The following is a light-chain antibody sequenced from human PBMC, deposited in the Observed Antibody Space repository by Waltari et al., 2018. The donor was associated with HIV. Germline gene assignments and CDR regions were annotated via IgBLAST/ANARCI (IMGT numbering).Light chain of an antibody. Sequence: QSLLTQPPSVSGTPGQRITISCSGSTSNIGTTTVSWYQQLPGTAPKLVIHSNNQRPSGVPDRFSGSKSGTSASLAISGLQSEDEADYYCAAWDDNLNGWVFGGRTKLTVL. CDR1: TSNIGTTT. CDR2: SNN. CDR3: AAWDDNLNGWV. J-gene: IGLJ3*02. V-gene: IGLV1-44*01.